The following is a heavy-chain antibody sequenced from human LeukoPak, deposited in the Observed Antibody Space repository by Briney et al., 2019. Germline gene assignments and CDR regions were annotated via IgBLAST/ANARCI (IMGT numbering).Heavy chain of an antibody. CDR1: GGSFSGYY. V-gene: IGHV4-34*01. D-gene: IGHD2-2*01. CDR3: ARVGYCSSTSCYDFDY. CDR2: INHSGST. J-gene: IGHJ4*02. Sequence: SETLPLTCAVYGGSFSGYYWSWIRQPPGKGLEWIGEINHSGSTNYNPSLKSRVTISVDTSKNQFSLKLSSVTAADTAVYYCARVGYCSSTSCYDFDYWGQGTLVTVSS.